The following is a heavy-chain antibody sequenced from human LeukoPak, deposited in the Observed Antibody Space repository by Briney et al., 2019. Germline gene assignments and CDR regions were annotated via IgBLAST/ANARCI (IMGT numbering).Heavy chain of an antibody. V-gene: IGHV1-18*01. CDR1: GYTFTSYG. CDR2: ISAYNGNT. Sequence: GASVKVSCKASGYTFTSYGISWVRQAPGQGLEWMRWISAYNGNTNYAQKLQGRVTMTTDTSTSTAYMELRSLRSDDTAVYHCARTVPAAPRGYYYYYYYMDVWGKGTTVTVSS. J-gene: IGHJ6*03. CDR3: ARTVPAAPRGYYYYYYYMDV. D-gene: IGHD2-2*01.